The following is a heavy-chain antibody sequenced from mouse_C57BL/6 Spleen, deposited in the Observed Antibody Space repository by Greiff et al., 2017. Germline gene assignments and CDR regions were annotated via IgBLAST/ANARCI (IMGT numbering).Heavy chain of an antibody. V-gene: IGHV1-64*01. Sequence: QVQLQQPGAELVKPGASVKLSCKASGYTFTSYWMHWVKQRPGQGLEWIGMIHPNSGSTNYNEKFKSKATLTVDKSSSTAYMQLSSLTSEDSAVYYCARKATVVREAMDYWGQGTSVTVSS. CDR2: IHPNSGST. CDR3: ARKATVVREAMDY. J-gene: IGHJ4*01. CDR1: GYTFTSYW. D-gene: IGHD1-1*01.